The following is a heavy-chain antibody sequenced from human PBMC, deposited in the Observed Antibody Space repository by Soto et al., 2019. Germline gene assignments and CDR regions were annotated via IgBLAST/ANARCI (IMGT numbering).Heavy chain of an antibody. Sequence: ASVKVSCKASGYTFTGYYMHWVRQAPGQGLEWMGWINPNSGGTNYAQKFQGRVTMTRDTSISTAYMELSRLRSDDTAVYYCARATVGEDIVLMVYAIAFDYWGQGTLVTSPQ. J-gene: IGHJ4*02. CDR2: INPNSGGT. CDR3: ARATVGEDIVLMVYAIAFDY. D-gene: IGHD2-8*01. CDR1: GYTFTGYY. V-gene: IGHV1-2*02.